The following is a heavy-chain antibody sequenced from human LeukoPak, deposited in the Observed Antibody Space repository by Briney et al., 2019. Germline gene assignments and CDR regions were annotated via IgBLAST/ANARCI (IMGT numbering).Heavy chain of an antibody. J-gene: IGHJ4*02. V-gene: IGHV1-69*04. D-gene: IGHD2-2*03. CDR2: IIPILGIA. CDR3: ASGYSPYCFDY. CDR1: GGTFSSYA. Sequence: GSSVKVSCKASGGTFSSYAISWVRQAPGQGLEWMGRIIPILGIANYAQKFQGRVTITADKSTSTAYMELSSLRSEDTAVYYCASGYSPYCFDYWGQGTQVTVSS.